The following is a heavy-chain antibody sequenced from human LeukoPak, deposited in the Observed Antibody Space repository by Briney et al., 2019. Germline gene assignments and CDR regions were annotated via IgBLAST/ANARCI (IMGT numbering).Heavy chain of an antibody. CDR2: ISGSGGST. Sequence: PGGSLRLSCAASGFTFSSYAMSWVRQAPGKGLEWVSAISGSGGSTYYADSVKGRFTISRDNSKNTLYLQMNSLRAEDTAVYYCAKVFMVRGVIIRSAFDIWGQGTMVTVSS. CDR1: GFTFSSYA. CDR3: AKVFMVRGVIIRSAFDI. V-gene: IGHV3-23*01. J-gene: IGHJ3*02. D-gene: IGHD3-10*01.